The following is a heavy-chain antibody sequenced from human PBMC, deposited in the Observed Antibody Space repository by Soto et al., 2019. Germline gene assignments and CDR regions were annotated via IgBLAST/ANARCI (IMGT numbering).Heavy chain of an antibody. Sequence: GASVKVSCKVSGYTLTELSMHWVRQAPGKGLELMGGFDPEDGETIYAQKFQGRVTMTEDTSTDTAYMELSSLRSEDTAVYYCATVPGYCSGGSCHTFDYWGQGTLVTVSS. CDR2: FDPEDGET. J-gene: IGHJ4*02. CDR3: ATVPGYCSGGSCHTFDY. D-gene: IGHD2-15*01. V-gene: IGHV1-24*01. CDR1: GYTLTELS.